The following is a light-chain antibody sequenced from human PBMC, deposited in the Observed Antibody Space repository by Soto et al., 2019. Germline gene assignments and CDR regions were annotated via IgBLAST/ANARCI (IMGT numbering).Light chain of an antibody. CDR3: TSYTTSSARVV. V-gene: IGLV2-14*01. CDR1: SSDVGVYNY. Sequence: QSALTQPDSVSGSPGQSITIYCTGTSSDVGVYNYVSWYQEHPGKAPKLMIYEVIHRLSGVSTRFSGSKSCITASLTISGPRAEDEADYYCTSYTTSSARVVFGVGNKVTVI. CDR2: EVI. J-gene: IGLJ2*01.